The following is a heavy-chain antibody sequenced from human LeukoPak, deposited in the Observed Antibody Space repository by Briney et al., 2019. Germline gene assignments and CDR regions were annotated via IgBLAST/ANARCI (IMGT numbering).Heavy chain of an antibody. CDR3: AGVRSTVGWRSFDY. D-gene: IGHD4-23*01. CDR1: GSISSYY. J-gene: IGHJ4*02. CDR2: SYYTGSP. V-gene: IGHV4-59*08. Sequence: SETLSLTCTVSGSISSYYWSWIRQAPGKGLEWIGHSYYTGSPNYDPSLKSRVTISVDTPKNQFSLKLSSVTAADTAVYYCAGVRSTVGWRSFDYWGQGILVTVSS.